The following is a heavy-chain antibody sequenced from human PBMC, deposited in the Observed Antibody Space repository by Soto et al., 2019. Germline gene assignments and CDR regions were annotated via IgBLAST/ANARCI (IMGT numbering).Heavy chain of an antibody. CDR1: GYTFTSYD. V-gene: IGHV1-8*01. CDR2: MNPNSGNT. J-gene: IGHJ4*02. D-gene: IGHD5-12*01. CDR3: ARGPPSWWLRYFDY. Sequence: SVKVSCKASGYTFTSYDINWVRQATGQGLEWMGWMNPNSGNTGYAQKFQGRVTMTRNTSISTAYMELSSLRSEDTAVYYCARGPPSWWLRYFDYWGQGTLVTVSS.